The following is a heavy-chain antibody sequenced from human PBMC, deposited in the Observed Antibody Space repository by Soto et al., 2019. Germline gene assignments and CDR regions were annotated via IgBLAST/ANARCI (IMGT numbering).Heavy chain of an antibody. Sequence: GSLRLSCAASGFTFSSYSMNWVRQAPGKGLEWVSSISSSSSYIYYADSVKGRFAISRDNAKNSLYLQMNSLRAEDTAVYYCARDSGDDYSTYYYYGMDVWGQGTTVTVSS. J-gene: IGHJ6*02. CDR2: ISSSSSYI. D-gene: IGHD4-4*01. V-gene: IGHV3-21*01. CDR3: ARDSGDDYSTYYYYGMDV. CDR1: GFTFSSYS.